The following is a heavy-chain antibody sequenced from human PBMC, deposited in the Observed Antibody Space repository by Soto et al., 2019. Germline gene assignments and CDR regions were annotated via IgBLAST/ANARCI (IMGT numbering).Heavy chain of an antibody. Sequence: PGGSLRLSCAASGFTFSTYSMNWVRQAPGKGLEWVSYISGTTNTIYYADSVKGRFTISRDNARNSLYLQMNSLRDEDTAVYYCARAKYSENYKFYYYGLDVWGQGTTVTVSS. CDR3: ARAKYSENYKFYYYGLDV. D-gene: IGHD1-26*01. J-gene: IGHJ6*02. V-gene: IGHV3-48*02. CDR1: GFTFSTYS. CDR2: ISGTTNTI.